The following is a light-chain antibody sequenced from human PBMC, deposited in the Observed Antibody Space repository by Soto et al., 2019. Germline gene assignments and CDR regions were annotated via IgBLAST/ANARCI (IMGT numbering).Light chain of an antibody. CDR1: QSVDSSY. J-gene: IGKJ1*01. V-gene: IGKV3-20*01. CDR2: GTS. Sequence: EIVLTQSPDTLSLSPGERATLSCRASQSVDSSYLAWYQQKPGQAPRLLIYGTSARATGIPDRFSGSGSGTGFTLTISRLEPADFAVYYCQQYGASRWTFGQGTKVDIK. CDR3: QQYGASRWT.